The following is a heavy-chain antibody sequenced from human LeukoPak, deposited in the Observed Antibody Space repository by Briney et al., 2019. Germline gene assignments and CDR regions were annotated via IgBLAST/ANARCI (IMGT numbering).Heavy chain of an antibody. D-gene: IGHD1-26*01. CDR2: IWYDGSNK. Sequence: GGSLRLSCAASGFTFSNYDMHWVRQAPGKGLEWVAVIWYDGSNKYYADSVKGRFTLSRDNSKKTLYLQMNSLGAEDTAVYYCAKRNSGNYFDDWGQGSLVTVSS. CDR1: GFTFSNYD. J-gene: IGHJ4*02. V-gene: IGHV3-33*06. CDR3: AKRNSGNYFDD.